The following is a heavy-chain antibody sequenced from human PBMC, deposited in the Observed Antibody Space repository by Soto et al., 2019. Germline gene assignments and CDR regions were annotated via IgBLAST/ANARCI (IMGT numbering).Heavy chain of an antibody. CDR2: IYYSGST. J-gene: IGHJ5*02. D-gene: IGHD3-16*02. CDR3: ARHAMITFGGVIGYNWFDP. CDR1: GGSISSSSYY. V-gene: IGHV4-39*01. Sequence: SETLSLTCTVSGGSISSSSYYWGWIRQPPGKGLEWIGSIYYSGSTYYNPSLKSRVTISVDTSKNQFSLKLSSVTAADTAVYYCARHAMITFGGVIGYNWFDPWGQGTLVTVSS.